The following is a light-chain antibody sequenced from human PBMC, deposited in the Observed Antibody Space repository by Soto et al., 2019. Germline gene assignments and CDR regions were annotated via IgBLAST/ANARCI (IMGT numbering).Light chain of an antibody. Sequence: EIVLTQSPGTLSLSPGERGTLSCRANQSLSSNYLAWYQQKPGQAPRLLIHGASSRAAGIPDRFSGSGSGTDFNLTISSLEPEDFAVYYCQKYAGSPFTFGPGTRVDVK. CDR1: QSLSSNY. V-gene: IGKV3-20*01. CDR3: QKYAGSPFT. CDR2: GAS. J-gene: IGKJ3*01.